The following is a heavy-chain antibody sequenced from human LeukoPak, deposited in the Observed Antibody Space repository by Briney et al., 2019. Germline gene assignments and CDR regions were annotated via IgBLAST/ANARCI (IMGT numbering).Heavy chain of an antibody. CDR3: AREDLEGFDF. D-gene: IGHD1-1*01. Sequence: PGGSLRLSCAASGFTFSIYSMNWVRQAPGKGLEWVSSICSSSSSIYYAASVKGRFTISRDNAKNPLYLQMNNLRAEDTAVYYCAREDLEGFDFWGQGTLVTVSS. CDR2: ICSSSSSI. CDR1: GFTFSIYS. J-gene: IGHJ4*02. V-gene: IGHV3-21*01.